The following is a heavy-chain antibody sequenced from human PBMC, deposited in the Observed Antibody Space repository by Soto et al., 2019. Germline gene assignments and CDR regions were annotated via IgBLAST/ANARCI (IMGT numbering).Heavy chain of an antibody. CDR1: GFTFSTYA. CDR2: ISVSGGST. D-gene: IGHD6-13*01. Sequence: GGSLRLSCAASGFTFSTYAMSWVRQAPGKGLQWVSTISVSGGSTYYADSVKGRFTISRDNSKNTLYLQMNSLRAEDTAVYYCAKRSGYSSSWYVFDYWGQGTLVTVSS. CDR3: AKRSGYSSSWYVFDY. J-gene: IGHJ4*02. V-gene: IGHV3-23*01.